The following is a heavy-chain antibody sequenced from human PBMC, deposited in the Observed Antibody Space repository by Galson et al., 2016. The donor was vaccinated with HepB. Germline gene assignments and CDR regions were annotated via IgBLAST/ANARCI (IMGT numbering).Heavy chain of an antibody. CDR1: GFTFRSYT. J-gene: IGHJ3*02. Sequence: SLRLSCAASGFTFRSYTMNWVRQAPGKGLEWVSSISSGSSYIYYADSVKGRFTISRDNAKNSLYLQMNSLRAEDTAVYYCARELHNDTWYAPLDAFDIWGQGTMVTVSS. CDR3: ARELHNDTWYAPLDAFDI. D-gene: IGHD6-13*01. CDR2: ISSGSSYI. V-gene: IGHV3-21*01.